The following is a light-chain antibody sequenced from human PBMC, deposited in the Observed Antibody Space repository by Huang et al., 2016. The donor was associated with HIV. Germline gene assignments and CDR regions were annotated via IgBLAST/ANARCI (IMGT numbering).Light chain of an antibody. CDR1: QSLLHSNGHNY. CDR2: LGS. J-gene: IGKJ2*01. CDR3: MQALQSPNT. V-gene: IGKV2-28*01. Sequence: DIVMTQSPLSLPVTPGEPASISCRSSQSLLHSNGHNYLVWYLQKPGQSPQLLIYLGSNRASGVPDRFSGSGSGTDFTLKISRAEAEDVGLYYCMQALQSPNTFGQGTKLEIK.